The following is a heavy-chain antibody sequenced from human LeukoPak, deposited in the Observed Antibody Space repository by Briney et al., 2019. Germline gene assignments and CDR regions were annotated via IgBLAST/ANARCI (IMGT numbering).Heavy chain of an antibody. D-gene: IGHD3-22*01. CDR1: GGTFSSYA. CDR2: ISGSGGST. Sequence: ASVKVSCKASGGTFSSYAMSWVRQAPGKGLEWVSAISGSGGSTYYADSVKGRFTISRDNSKNTLYLQMNSLRAEDTAVYYCAKAEIGSSGYYGRWYFDYWGQGTLVTVSS. V-gene: IGHV3-23*01. J-gene: IGHJ4*02. CDR3: AKAEIGSSGYYGRWYFDY.